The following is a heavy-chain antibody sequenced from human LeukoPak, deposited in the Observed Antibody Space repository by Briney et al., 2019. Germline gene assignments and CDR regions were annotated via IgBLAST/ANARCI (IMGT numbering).Heavy chain of an antibody. CDR2: ISSDESDT. D-gene: IGHD6-19*01. J-gene: IGHJ6*02. V-gene: IGHV3-74*01. Sequence: PGGSLRLSCVASGFTFRNYWMHWVRQTPGKGLVWVSRISSDESDTDYADSVKGRFTISRDNSKNTLYLQMNSLRAEDAAVYYCARHGYSSGWYETGWRNYYYGMDVWGQGTTVTVSS. CDR3: ARHGYSSGWYETGWRNYYYGMDV. CDR1: GFTFRNYW.